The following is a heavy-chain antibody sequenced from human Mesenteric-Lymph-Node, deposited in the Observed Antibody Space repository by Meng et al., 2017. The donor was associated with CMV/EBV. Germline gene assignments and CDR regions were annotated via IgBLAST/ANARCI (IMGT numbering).Heavy chain of an antibody. CDR2: TQEDGTEK. Sequence: GESLKISCAASGFTFSSYSMNWVRQAPGKGLEWVATTQEDGTEKFYMDSVKGRFTIFRDNAENSLFLQLNSLRADDTALYYCTRDNGSADYWGQGTLVTVSS. CDR3: TRDNGSADY. D-gene: IGHD1-26*01. V-gene: IGHV3-7*01. CDR1: GFTFSSYS. J-gene: IGHJ4*02.